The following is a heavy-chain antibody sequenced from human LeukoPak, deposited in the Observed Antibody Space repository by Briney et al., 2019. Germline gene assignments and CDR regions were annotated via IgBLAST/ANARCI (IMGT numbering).Heavy chain of an antibody. Sequence: PGGSLRLSCAASGFTFSSYEMNWVRQAPGKGLEWVSYISSSGSTTYYADSVKGRFTISRDNAKNSLYLQMNSLRAEDTAVYYCAREWGATANWFDPWGQGTLVTVSS. V-gene: IGHV3-48*03. CDR2: ISSSGSTT. J-gene: IGHJ5*02. D-gene: IGHD5-12*01. CDR1: GFTFSSYE. CDR3: AREWGATANWFDP.